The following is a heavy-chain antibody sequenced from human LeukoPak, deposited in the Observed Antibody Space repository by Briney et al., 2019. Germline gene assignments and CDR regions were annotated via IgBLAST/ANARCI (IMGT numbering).Heavy chain of an antibody. D-gene: IGHD1-14*01. Sequence: ETLSLTCTVSGVSISSGGYYWSWIRQHPGKGLEWVSVIFGGDNTFYADSVKGRFSISRDNSKNTLYLQMNSLRAEDTAVYYCARAVGITGEYGTDVWGQGTTVTVSS. V-gene: IGHV3-66*01. CDR2: IFGGDNT. CDR3: ARAVGITGEYGTDV. J-gene: IGHJ6*02. CDR1: GVSISSGGYY.